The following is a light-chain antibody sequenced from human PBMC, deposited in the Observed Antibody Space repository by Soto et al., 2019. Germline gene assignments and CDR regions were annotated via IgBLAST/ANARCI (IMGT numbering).Light chain of an antibody. CDR3: NSYTTRSTYV. CDR2: DVS. J-gene: IGLJ1*01. V-gene: IGLV2-14*01. CDR1: SSDIGIYNY. Sequence: QSALTQPASVSGSPGQSITISCTGTSSDIGIYNYVSWYQQHPGKAPKLIIYDVSNRPSGVSDRFSGSKSGNTASLTISGLQAEDEADYYCNSYTTRSTYVFGTGTKLTVL.